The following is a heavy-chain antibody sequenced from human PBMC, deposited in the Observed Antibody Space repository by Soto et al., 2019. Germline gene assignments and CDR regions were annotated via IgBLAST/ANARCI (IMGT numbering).Heavy chain of an antibody. J-gene: IGHJ4*02. D-gene: IGHD1-1*01. CDR3: ARSPVPTGTTLFYFDY. V-gene: IGHV1-46*01. Sequence: ASVKVSCKASGYIFTTYFIHWVRQAPGQGLERMGTLDPSAGSTTYAPNFQGRLTMTRDTSTSTVYMQLNGLRSEDTAMYYCARSPVPTGTTLFYFDYWGQGALVTVS. CDR2: LDPSAGST. CDR1: GYIFTTYF.